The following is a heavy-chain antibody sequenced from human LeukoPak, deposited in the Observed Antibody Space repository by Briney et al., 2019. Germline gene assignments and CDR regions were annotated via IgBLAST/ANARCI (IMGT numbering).Heavy chain of an antibody. J-gene: IGHJ4*02. CDR1: DGSFSGYY. Sequence: SETLSLTCAVYDGSFSGYYWSWIRQPPGKGLEWIGEINHSGSTNYNPSLKSRVTISVDTSKNQFSLKLNPVTAADTAMYYCARYSGYYLSYFDYWGQGTLVTVSS. V-gene: IGHV4-34*01. D-gene: IGHD3-22*01. CDR3: ARYSGYYLSYFDY. CDR2: INHSGST.